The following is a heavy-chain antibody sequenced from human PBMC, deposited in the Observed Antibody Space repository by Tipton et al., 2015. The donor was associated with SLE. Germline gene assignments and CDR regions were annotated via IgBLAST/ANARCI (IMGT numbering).Heavy chain of an antibody. CDR3: ARDQVGEWFNWFDP. J-gene: IGHJ5*02. Sequence: TLSLTCTVSGGFISDYYWSWIRQSPGKRLEWIGYIYHSGNTHYNPSLKSRVTISVDTSKNQFSLKLSSVTAADTAVYYCARDQVGEWFNWFDPWGQGTLATVSS. D-gene: IGHD3-10*01. CDR2: IYHSGNT. V-gene: IGHV4-59*01. CDR1: GGFISDYY.